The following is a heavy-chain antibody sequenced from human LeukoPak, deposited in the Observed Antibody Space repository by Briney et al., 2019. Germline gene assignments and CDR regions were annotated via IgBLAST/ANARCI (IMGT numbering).Heavy chain of an antibody. Sequence: SVKVSCKASGYTFTSYGISWVRQAPGQGLEWMGWISAYNGNTDYAQKLQGRVTMTTDTSTSTAYMELRSLRSDDTAVYYCARVTQTDYDFDYWGQGTLVTVSS. CDR3: ARVTQTDYDFDY. V-gene: IGHV1-18*01. J-gene: IGHJ4*02. CDR1: GYTFTSYG. CDR2: ISAYNGNT. D-gene: IGHD4-17*01.